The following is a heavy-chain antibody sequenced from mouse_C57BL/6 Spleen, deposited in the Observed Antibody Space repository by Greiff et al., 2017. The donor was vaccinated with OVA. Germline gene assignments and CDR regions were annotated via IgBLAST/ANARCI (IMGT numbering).Heavy chain of an antibody. CDR3: AREGLRGHFDY. CDR2: ISSGGSYT. J-gene: IGHJ2*01. Sequence: EVMLVESGGDLVKPGGSLKLSCAASGFTFSSYGMSWVRQTPDKRLEWVATISSGGSYTYYPDSVKGRFTISRDHAKNTLYLQMSSLKSEDTAMYYCAREGLRGHFDYWGQGTTLTVSS. D-gene: IGHD2-4*01. V-gene: IGHV5-6*01. CDR1: GFTFSSYG.